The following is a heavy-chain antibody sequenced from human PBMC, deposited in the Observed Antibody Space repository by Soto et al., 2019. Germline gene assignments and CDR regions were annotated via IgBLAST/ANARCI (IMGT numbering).Heavy chain of an antibody. J-gene: IGHJ4*02. CDR1: GGSVSSGSYF. CDR2: IYYSGNA. V-gene: IGHV4-61*01. CDR3: ARDGYSDSGGRPYFDF. Sequence: QLRVQESGPGLVKPSDTVSLTCTVSGGSVSSGSYFWNWIRQPPGKGREWIGYIYYSGNAKYNASLKSRVTISLDTSKNHVSLTLSSVTAADPAIYYCARDGYSDSGGRPYFDFWGQGTLVTVSS. D-gene: IGHD3-22*01.